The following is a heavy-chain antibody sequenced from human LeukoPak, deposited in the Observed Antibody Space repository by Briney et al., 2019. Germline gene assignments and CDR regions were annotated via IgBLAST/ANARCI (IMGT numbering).Heavy chain of an antibody. CDR3: ATDRYDILTGYYQTGPFDY. CDR2: FDPEDGET. Sequence: ASVKVSCKVSGYTLTELSMHWVRQAPGKGLEWMGGFDPEDGETIYAQKFQGRVTMTEDTSTDTAYMELSSLRSEDTAVYYCATDRYDILTGYYQTGPFDYWGQGTLVTVSS. J-gene: IGHJ4*02. CDR1: GYTLTELS. D-gene: IGHD3-9*01. V-gene: IGHV1-24*01.